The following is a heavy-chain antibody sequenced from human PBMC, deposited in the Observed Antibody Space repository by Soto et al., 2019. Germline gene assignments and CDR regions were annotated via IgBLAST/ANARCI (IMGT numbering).Heavy chain of an antibody. V-gene: IGHV3-23*01. J-gene: IGHJ4*02. CDR3: AKITYYYDSSGYSPSHFDY. D-gene: IGHD3-22*01. Sequence: EVQLLESGGGLVQPGGSLRLSCAASGFTFSSYAMSWVRQAPGKGLEWVSAISGSGGSTYDADSVKGRFTISRDNSKNTLYLQMNSLRAEDTALYYCAKITYYYDSSGYSPSHFDYWGQGTLVTVSS. CDR1: GFTFSSYA. CDR2: ISGSGGST.